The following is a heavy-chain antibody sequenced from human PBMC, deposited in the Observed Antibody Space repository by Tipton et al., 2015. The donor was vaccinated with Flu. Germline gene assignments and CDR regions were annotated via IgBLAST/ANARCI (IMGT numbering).Heavy chain of an antibody. Sequence: GSLRLSCAASGFTFSSYEMNWVRQAPGKGLEWVSYISSSGSTIYYADSVKGRFTISRDNAKNSLYLQMNSLRAEDTAVYYCASGDFWSGYYTDYWGQGTLVNVSS. CDR3: ASGDFWSGYYTDY. D-gene: IGHD3-3*01. V-gene: IGHV3-48*03. CDR2: ISSSGSTI. J-gene: IGHJ4*02. CDR1: GFTFSSYE.